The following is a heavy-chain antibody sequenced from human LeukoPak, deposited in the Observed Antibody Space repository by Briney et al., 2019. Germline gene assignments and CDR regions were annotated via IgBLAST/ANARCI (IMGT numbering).Heavy chain of an antibody. V-gene: IGHV4-34*01. D-gene: IGHD1-1*01. CDR1: GGSFSGYY. CDR2: INHSGST. Sequence: SETLSLTCAVYGGSFSGYYWSWIRQPPGKGLEWIGEINHSGSTNYNPSLKSRVTISVDTSKNQFSLKLSSVTAADTAVFYCARGVWNGDYSLALGYWSQGTLVTVSS. J-gene: IGHJ4*02. CDR3: ARGVWNGDYSLALGY.